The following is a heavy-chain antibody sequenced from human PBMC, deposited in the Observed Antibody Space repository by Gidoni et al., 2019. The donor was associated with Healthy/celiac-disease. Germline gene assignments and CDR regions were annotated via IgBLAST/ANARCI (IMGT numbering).Heavy chain of an antibody. CDR2: SEK. V-gene: IGHV3-7*04. J-gene: IGHJ6*02. CDR3: ARGRGLDV. Sequence: SEKYYVDSVKGRFTISRDNAKKSLYLQMNSLRAEDTAVYYCARGRGLDVWGQGTTVTVSS.